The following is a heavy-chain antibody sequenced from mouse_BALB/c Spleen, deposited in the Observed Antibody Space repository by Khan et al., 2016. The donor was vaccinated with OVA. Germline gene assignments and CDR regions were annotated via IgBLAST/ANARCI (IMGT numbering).Heavy chain of an antibody. J-gene: IGHJ2*01. CDR2: INPSTGYT. Sequence: VQLQESGAELAKPGASVKTSCKASGYTFINYWILWVKQRPGQGLEWIGYINPSTGYTEYNQNFKDKATLTADKSSSTAYMQLSSLTSEDSAVYYCARRGLRWDFDYWGQGTTLTVSS. D-gene: IGHD1-1*01. CDR1: GYTFINYW. CDR3: ARRGLRWDFDY. V-gene: IGHV1-7*01.